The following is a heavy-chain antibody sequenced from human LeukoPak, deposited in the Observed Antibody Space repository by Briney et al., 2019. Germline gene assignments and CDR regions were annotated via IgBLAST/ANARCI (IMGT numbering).Heavy chain of an antibody. J-gene: IGHJ6*02. CDR3: ARGALGVDGMDV. Sequence: GGSLRLSCAASGFTFSSYSMNRVRQAPGKGLEWVSSISSSSSYIYYADSVKGRFTISRDNAKNSLYLQMNSLRAEDTAVYYCARGALGVDGMDVWGQGTTVTVAS. D-gene: IGHD3-16*01. V-gene: IGHV3-21*01. CDR2: ISSSSSYI. CDR1: GFTFSSYS.